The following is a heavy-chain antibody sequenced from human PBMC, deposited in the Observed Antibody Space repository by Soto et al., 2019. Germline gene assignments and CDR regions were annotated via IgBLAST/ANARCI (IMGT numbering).Heavy chain of an antibody. J-gene: IGHJ4*02. CDR2: INEGGSAT. CDR3: ASGGHVDY. CDR1: GLTFSSYW. D-gene: IGHD3-16*01. V-gene: IGHV3-7*01. Sequence: VQLVESGGGLVQPGGSLRLSCVASGLTFSSYWMTWVRQAPGKGLEWVANINEGGSATYYVDSVKGRFTISRDNAENSLFLQMTSLRVEDPAVYYCASGGHVDYCGQGTLVTVSS.